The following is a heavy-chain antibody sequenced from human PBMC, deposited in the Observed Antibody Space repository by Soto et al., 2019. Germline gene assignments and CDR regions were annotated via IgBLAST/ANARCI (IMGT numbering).Heavy chain of an antibody. V-gene: IGHV2-5*02. Sequence: QITLKESGPTLVKPTQTRTLTCTFSGFSLSTSGVGVGWIRQPPGKALEWLALLYWDDDKRYSPSLKSRLTITKDTSKNQVVLTKTNKDPVDTATDYCALTHLQIAAAGTFDYWGQGTLVTVSS. D-gene: IGHD6-13*01. CDR2: LYWDDDK. CDR1: GFSLSTSGVG. CDR3: ALTHLQIAAAGTFDY. J-gene: IGHJ4*02.